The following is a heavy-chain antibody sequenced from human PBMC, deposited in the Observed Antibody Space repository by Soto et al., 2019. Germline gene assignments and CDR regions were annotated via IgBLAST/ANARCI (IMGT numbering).Heavy chain of an antibody. J-gene: IGHJ5*02. CDR1: GGSINSYF. Sequence: SETLSLTCTVSGGSINSYFWSWIRQPPGKGLEWMGYIFYRGTTNYNPSLKSRVTISVDTSKNQFSLKLSSVTAADTAVYYCARLGTNTPRRFDPWGQGTLVT. CDR2: IFYRGTT. V-gene: IGHV4-59*08. CDR3: ARLGTNTPRRFDP. D-gene: IGHD1-26*01.